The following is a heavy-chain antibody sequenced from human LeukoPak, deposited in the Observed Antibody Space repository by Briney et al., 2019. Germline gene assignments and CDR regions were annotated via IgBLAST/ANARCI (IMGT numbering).Heavy chain of an antibody. Sequence: SETLSLTCSVPGGSLQNSFWSWIRQPPGKGLEWLGYVSDTGITNSNPSLKSRVTFSIDTSKDQFYLKLRSVTAADTALYFCARNRFQLSGAYWFDPWGRGTLVTVSS. V-gene: IGHV4-59*01. D-gene: IGHD2/OR15-2a*01. CDR1: GGSLQNSF. CDR2: VSDTGIT. J-gene: IGHJ5*02. CDR3: ARNRFQLSGAYWFDP.